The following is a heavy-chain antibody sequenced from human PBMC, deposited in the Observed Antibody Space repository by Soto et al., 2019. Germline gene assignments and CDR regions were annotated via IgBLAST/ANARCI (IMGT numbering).Heavy chain of an antibody. D-gene: IGHD3-10*01. CDR2: MNRNSGNT. CDR3: AITHLRFGEHHY. J-gene: IGHJ4*02. Sequence: QVQLVQSGAEVKKPGASVKVSCRASGYTFTSYDINWVRQAPGQGLEWMGWMNRNSGNTGYAQKFQGRVTMTRNTSISTAYMELSSLRSEDTAVYYCAITHLRFGEHHYWGQGTLVTVSS. CDR1: GYTFTSYD. V-gene: IGHV1-8*01.